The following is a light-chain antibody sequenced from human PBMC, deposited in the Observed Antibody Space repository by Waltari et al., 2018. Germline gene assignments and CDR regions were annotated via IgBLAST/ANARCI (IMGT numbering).Light chain of an antibody. CDR1: NIGSYS. CDR3: QVWHADIDPGV. J-gene: IGLJ1*01. Sequence: SYVLTQPPSVSVAPGETASITCGGDNIGSYSVHWYQQKPGQAPVLVIFYDSDRPSGIPARFSGSKSGNTATLTITSVEAGDEARYYCQVWHADIDPGVFGTGTEVTVL. CDR2: YDS. V-gene: IGLV3-21*04.